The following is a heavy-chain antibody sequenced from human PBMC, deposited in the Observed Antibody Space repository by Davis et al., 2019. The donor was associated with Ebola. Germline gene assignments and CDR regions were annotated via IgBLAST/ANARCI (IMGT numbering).Heavy chain of an antibody. Sequence: SETLSLTCTVSGGSISSSSYYWGWIRQPPGKGLEWIGSIYYSGSTYYNPSLKNRVTISVDTSKNQFSLKLSSVTAADTAVYYCARLANYDFWSGYSEVDYWGQGTLVTVSS. D-gene: IGHD3-3*01. CDR1: GGSISSSSYY. CDR2: IYYSGST. V-gene: IGHV4-39*01. J-gene: IGHJ4*02. CDR3: ARLANYDFWSGYSEVDY.